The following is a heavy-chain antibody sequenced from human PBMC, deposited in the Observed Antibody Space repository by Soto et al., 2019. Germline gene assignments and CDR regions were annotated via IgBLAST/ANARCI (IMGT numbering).Heavy chain of an antibody. V-gene: IGHV4-39*01. CDR2: IYYSGST. CDR3: ARHGGSSVVPAAIDDYDGMDV. CDR1: GGSIRSSSYY. Sequence: QLQLQESGPGLVKPSETLSLTCTVSGGSIRSSSYYWGWIRPPPGKGLEWIGSIYYSGSTYYNPSLKSRVTISVDTSKNQFSLKLSSVTAADTAVYYCARHGGSSVVPAAIDDYDGMDVWGQGTTVTVSS. J-gene: IGHJ6*02. D-gene: IGHD2-2*01.